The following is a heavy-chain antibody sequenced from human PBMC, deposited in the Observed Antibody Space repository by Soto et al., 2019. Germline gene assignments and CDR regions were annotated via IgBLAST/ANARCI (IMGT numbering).Heavy chain of an antibody. CDR3: ARGGLGYCSGGSCPQNWFDP. CDR1: GYTFTSYG. D-gene: IGHD2-15*01. CDR2: ISPYNGNT. V-gene: IGHV1-18*01. J-gene: IGHJ5*02. Sequence: QVQLVQSGAEVKKPGASVEVSCKASGYTFTSYGITWVRQAPGQGLEWMGWISPYNGNTNYAQKFQGRVTMTTDTSTTTAYMELRSLRSDDTAVYYCARGGLGYCSGGSCPQNWFDPWGQGTLVTVSS.